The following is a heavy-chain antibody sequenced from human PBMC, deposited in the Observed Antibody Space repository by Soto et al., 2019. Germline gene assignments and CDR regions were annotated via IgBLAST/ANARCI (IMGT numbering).Heavy chain of an antibody. V-gene: IGHV3-48*03. D-gene: IGHD4-17*01. CDR2: ISSSGSTI. CDR1: GFTFSSYE. CDR3: ASQRDLGDYDY. Sequence: EVQLVESGGGLVQPGGSLRLSCAASGFTFSSYEMNWVRQAPGKGLEWVSYISSSGSTIYYADSVKGRFTISRDNAKNSLYLQMSSLTAEDTAVYYCASQRDLGDYDYWGQGTLVTVSS. J-gene: IGHJ4*02.